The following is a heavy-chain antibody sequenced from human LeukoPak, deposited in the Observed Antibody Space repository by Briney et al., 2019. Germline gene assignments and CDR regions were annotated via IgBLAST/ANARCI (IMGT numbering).Heavy chain of an antibody. J-gene: IGHJ4*02. V-gene: IGHV4-59*01. D-gene: IGHD3-22*01. Sequence: SETLSLTCTVSGGSISSYYWSWIRQPPGKGLEWIGYIYYSGSTNYNPSLKSRVTISVDTSKNQFSPMLSSVTAADTAVYYCARGYDSGAYYPFNYWGREPLVTVSS. CDR3: ARGYDSGAYYPFNY. CDR2: IYYSGST. CDR1: GGSISSYY.